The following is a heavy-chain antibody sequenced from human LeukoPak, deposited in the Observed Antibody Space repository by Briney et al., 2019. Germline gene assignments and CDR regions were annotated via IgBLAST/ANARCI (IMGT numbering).Heavy chain of an antibody. D-gene: IGHD3-10*01. Sequence: PGRSLRLPWAASGFPFSTYDMHWVRQAPDKGLQWVAVISSDGYRTDYPDSVRGRFTISRDNFKNTVDLQMISVTAEDTAMYFCAKGLGTGSVLARPLHYWGQGTLVTVSS. CDR1: GFPFSTYD. CDR2: ISSDGYRT. CDR3: AKGLGTGSVLARPLHY. V-gene: IGHV3-30*18. J-gene: IGHJ4*02.